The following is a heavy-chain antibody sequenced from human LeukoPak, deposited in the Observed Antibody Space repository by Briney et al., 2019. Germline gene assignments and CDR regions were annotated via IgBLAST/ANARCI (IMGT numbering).Heavy chain of an antibody. J-gene: IGHJ6*03. CDR1: GYTFTGYY. D-gene: IGHD2-2*01. CDR2: INPNSGGT. Sequence: ASVKVSCKASGYTFTGYYMHWVRQAPGQGLEWMGWINPNSGGTNYAQKFQGRVTMTRDTSISTAYMELSRLRSDDTAVYYCASAGYCSSTSCRRGVYYYYYYMDVWGKGTTVTVSS. V-gene: IGHV1-2*02. CDR3: ASAGYCSSTSCRRGVYYYYYYMDV.